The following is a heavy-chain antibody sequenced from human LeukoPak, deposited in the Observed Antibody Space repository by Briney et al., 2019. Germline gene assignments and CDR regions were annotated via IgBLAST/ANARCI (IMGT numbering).Heavy chain of an antibody. CDR3: ARGAAVVTPDYYYYGMDV. V-gene: IGHV7-4-1*02. D-gene: IGHD4-23*01. Sequence: ASVKVSCKASGYTFTSYAMNWVRQAPGQGLEWMGWINTNTGNPTYAQGFTGRFVFSLDTSVSTAYLQISSLKAEDTAVYYCARGAAVVTPDYYYYGMDVWGQGTTVTVSS. J-gene: IGHJ6*02. CDR2: INTNTGNP. CDR1: GYTFTSYA.